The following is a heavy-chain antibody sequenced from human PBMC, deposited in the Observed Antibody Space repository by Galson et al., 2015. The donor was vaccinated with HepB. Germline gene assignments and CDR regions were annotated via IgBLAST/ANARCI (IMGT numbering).Heavy chain of an antibody. CDR1: GSSFPSYW. J-gene: IGHJ2*01. Sequence: QSGAEVTKPEESLKISCKASGSSFPSYWIGWVRQMPGKGLEWRGIILPHDSDTRYSPSLQGQVTISADKSISTAYWQWISLKVSDTAIYYCARPYSSSSWYFDLWGRGTLVTVSS. D-gene: IGHD6-6*01. CDR2: ILPHDSDT. V-gene: IGHV5-51*03. CDR3: ARPYSSSSWYFDL.